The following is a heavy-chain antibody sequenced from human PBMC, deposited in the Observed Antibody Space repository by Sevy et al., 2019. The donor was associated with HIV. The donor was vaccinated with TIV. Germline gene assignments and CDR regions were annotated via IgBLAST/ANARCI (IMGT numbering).Heavy chain of an antibody. CDR2: ISAGGTTT. V-gene: IGHV3-23*01. D-gene: IGHD2-2*01. CDR1: GFRFNNFG. Sequence: GGSLRLSCAASGFRFNNFGMYWVRQAPGKGLEWVSDISAGGTTTYYADSVEGRFTISRDNSKNTVSLQMNSLGAEDTAIYYCAKRYCSTITCYDDDFWNPYYFYGLDVWGQGISVTVSS. J-gene: IGHJ6*02. CDR3: AKRYCSTITCYDDDFWNPYYFYGLDV.